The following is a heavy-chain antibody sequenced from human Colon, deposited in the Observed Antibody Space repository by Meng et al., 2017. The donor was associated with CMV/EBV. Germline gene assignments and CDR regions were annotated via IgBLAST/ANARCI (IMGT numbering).Heavy chain of an antibody. V-gene: IGHV3-7*01. J-gene: IGHJ1*01. D-gene: IGHD3-9*01. CDR3: ARIDFAHRVWYFQH. CDR1: GFTFSSFL. CDR2: IKQDGSEI. Sequence: AFGFTFSSFLRTWVRQARGRGLEWVANIKQDGSEIYYVASVTGRFTVSRDNAKNSLYLQMNSLRAEDTAVSYCARIDFAHRVWYFQHWGQGTLVTVSS.